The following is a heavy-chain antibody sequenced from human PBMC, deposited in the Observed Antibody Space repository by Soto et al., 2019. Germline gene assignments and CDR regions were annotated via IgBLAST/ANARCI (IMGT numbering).Heavy chain of an antibody. CDR1: GFSLSTTAVG. CDR2: IYWDDDK. D-gene: IGHD3-16*01. CDR3: APRDTSLETRGKCAS. J-gene: IGHJ1*01. V-gene: IGHV2-5*02. Sequence: QITLKESGPTLVNPTQPLTLTCTFSGFSLSTTAVGVGWIRQPPGKALEWLAFIYWDDDKRYSPSLKGRLTVTQDTPTNPVAHTMTDMAPVDTATYYCAPRDTSLETRGKCASGGQGPLVTVSS.